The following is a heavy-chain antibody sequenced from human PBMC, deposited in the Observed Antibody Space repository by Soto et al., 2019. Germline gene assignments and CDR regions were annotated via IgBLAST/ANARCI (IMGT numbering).Heavy chain of an antibody. J-gene: IGHJ6*02. CDR2: IWYDGSNK. V-gene: IGHV3-33*01. CDR1: GFTFSSYG. Sequence: GGSLRLSCAASGFTFSSYGMHWVRQAPGKGLEWVAVIWYDGSNKYYADSVKGRFTISRDNSKNTLYLQMNSLRAEDTAVYYCARDGADYDFWSGPDYGMDVWGQGTTVTVSS. D-gene: IGHD3-3*01. CDR3: ARDGADYDFWSGPDYGMDV.